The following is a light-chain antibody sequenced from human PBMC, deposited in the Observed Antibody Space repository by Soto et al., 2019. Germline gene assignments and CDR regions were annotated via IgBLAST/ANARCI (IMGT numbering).Light chain of an antibody. V-gene: IGKV1-12*01. CDR3: QQPTSFPLT. Sequence: DIPMTQSPSFVSASVGDRVTITCRASQGISRWLAWYQHKPGRAPNILIQAASSLESGVPSRFSGSGSGTDFTRTISRLQPEDFATSYCQQPTSFPLTGGGGTNVEIK. J-gene: IGKJ4*01. CDR1: QGISRW. CDR2: AAS.